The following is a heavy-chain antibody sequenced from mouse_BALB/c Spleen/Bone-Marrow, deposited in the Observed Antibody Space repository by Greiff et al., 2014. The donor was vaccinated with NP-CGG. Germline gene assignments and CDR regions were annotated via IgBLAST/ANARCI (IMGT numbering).Heavy chain of an antibody. Sequence: VQLQQSGTVLARPGASVKMSCKASGYTFTSYWMHWVKQRPGQGLEWIGAIYPGNNDTSYNQKFKGKAKLTAVTSTSTAYMELSSLTNEDSAVYYCTRYYYRFSAWFAYWGQGTLVTVSA. J-gene: IGHJ3*01. CDR2: IYPGNNDT. CDR1: GYTFTSYW. D-gene: IGHD2-14*01. CDR3: TRYYYRFSAWFAY. V-gene: IGHV1-5*01.